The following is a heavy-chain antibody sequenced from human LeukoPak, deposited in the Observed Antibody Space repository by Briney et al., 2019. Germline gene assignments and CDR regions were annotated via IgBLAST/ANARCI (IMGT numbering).Heavy chain of an antibody. CDR2: ISGSGDST. Sequence: PGGSLRLSCAASGLTLSSYAMSWVRQAPGKGLEWVSAISGSGDSTYYADSVKGRFTISRDNSKNTLYLQMNSLRAEDTAVYYCARAVNPTYYNDSSGSDFDYWGQGTLVTVSS. D-gene: IGHD3-22*01. J-gene: IGHJ4*02. V-gene: IGHV3-23*01. CDR3: ARAVNPTYYNDSSGSDFDY. CDR1: GLTLSSYA.